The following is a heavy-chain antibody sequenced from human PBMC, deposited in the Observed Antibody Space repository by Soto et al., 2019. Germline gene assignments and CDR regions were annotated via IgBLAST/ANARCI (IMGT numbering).Heavy chain of an antibody. CDR1: GYSFTSYW. V-gene: IGHV5-51*01. CDR2: IYPGDYDT. CDR3: ARHSPYDDVWGIYRYSGYYFDY. D-gene: IGHD3-16*02. Sequence: PGESLKISCKGSGYSFTSYWIGWVRQMPGKGLEWMGIIYPGDYDTRYSPSFQGQVTISADKSISTAYLQWSSLKASDTAMYYCARHSPYDDVWGIYRYSGYYFDYWGQGTLVTVSS. J-gene: IGHJ4*02.